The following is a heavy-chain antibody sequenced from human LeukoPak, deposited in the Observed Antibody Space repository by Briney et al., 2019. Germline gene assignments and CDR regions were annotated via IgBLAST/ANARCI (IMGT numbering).Heavy chain of an antibody. J-gene: IGHJ6*02. D-gene: IGHD5-18*01. Sequence: SQTLSLTCAISGDSASSNSAAWNWIRQSPSRGLEWLGRTYYRSKWYNDYAVSVKSRITINPDTSKNQFSLQLNSVTPEDTAVYYCARGKGSYGPLYYGMDVWGQGTTVTVSS. CDR1: GDSASSNSAA. V-gene: IGHV6-1*01. CDR2: TYYRSKWYN. CDR3: ARGKGSYGPLYYGMDV.